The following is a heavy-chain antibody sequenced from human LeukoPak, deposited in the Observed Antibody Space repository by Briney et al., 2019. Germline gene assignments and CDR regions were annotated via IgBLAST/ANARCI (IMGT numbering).Heavy chain of an antibody. CDR3: ARRGYLQYYFDY. CDR2: ISWNSGSI. J-gene: IGHJ4*02. V-gene: IGHV3-9*01. CDR1: GFTFDDYA. D-gene: IGHD3-3*01. Sequence: PGGSLRLSCAASGFTFDDYAMHWVRQAPGKGLEWVSGISWNSGSIGYADSVKGRFTISRHNSKNTLYLQMNSLRAEDTAVYYCARRGYLQYYFDYWGQGTLVTVSS.